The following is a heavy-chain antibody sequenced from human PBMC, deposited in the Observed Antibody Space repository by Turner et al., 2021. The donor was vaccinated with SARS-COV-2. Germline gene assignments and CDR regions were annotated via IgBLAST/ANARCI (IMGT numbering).Heavy chain of an antibody. CDR1: GFTVSSNY. J-gene: IGHJ4*02. V-gene: IGHV3-53*02. CDR2: IYSGGST. D-gene: IGHD3-10*01. Sequence: EVQLVETGGGLIQPGGSLRLSCAASGFTVSSNYMSWVRQAPGKGLECVSVIYSGGSTYYADSVKGRFPISRDNSKNTLYLQMNSLRAEDTAVYYCARGPHPRGFDYWGQGTLVTVSS. CDR3: ARGPHPRGFDY.